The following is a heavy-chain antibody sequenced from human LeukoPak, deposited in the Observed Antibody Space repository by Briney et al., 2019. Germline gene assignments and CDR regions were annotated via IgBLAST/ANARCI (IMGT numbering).Heavy chain of an antibody. J-gene: IGHJ4*02. D-gene: IGHD4-17*01. Sequence: IKYDGSVEHYVDSVKGRFTISRDNAKNSLYLQMNGLRAEDTAVYYCARDKTSVTTFGYWGQGTLVTVSS. CDR2: IKYDGSVE. CDR3: ARDKTSVTTFGY. V-gene: IGHV3-7*03.